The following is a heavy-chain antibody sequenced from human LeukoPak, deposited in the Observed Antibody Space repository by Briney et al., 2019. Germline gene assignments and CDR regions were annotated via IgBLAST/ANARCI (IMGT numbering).Heavy chain of an antibody. Sequence: SQTLSLTCTVPGGSISSGSYYWSWIRQPAGKGLEWIGRIYTSGSTNYNPSLKSRVPISVDTSKNQFTLQLSSVTAADTAVYYCAGDVSFDPWGQGTLVTVSS. CDR2: IYTSGST. V-gene: IGHV4-61*02. CDR3: AGDVSFDP. J-gene: IGHJ5*02. CDR1: GGSISSGSYY.